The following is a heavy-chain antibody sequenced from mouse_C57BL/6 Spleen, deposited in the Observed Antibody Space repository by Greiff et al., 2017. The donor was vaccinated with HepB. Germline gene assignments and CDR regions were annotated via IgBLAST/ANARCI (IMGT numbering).Heavy chain of an antibody. D-gene: IGHD1-1*01. J-gene: IGHJ1*03. CDR1: GYTFTSYW. CDR2: IDPSDSYT. V-gene: IGHV1-69*01. Sequence: VQLQQPGAELVMPGASVKLSCKASGYTFTSYWMHWVKQRPGQGLEWIGEIDPSDSYTNYNQKFKGKSTLTVDKSSSTAYMQLSSLTSEDSAVYYCARSRYYGSSRYFDVWGTGTTVTVSS. CDR3: ARSRYYGSSRYFDV.